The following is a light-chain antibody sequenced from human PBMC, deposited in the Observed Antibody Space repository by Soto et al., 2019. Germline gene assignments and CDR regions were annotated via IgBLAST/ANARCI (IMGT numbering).Light chain of an antibody. V-gene: IGKV3-15*01. CDR3: QQYDNWRWT. CDR1: QSVSSN. CDR2: GAS. J-gene: IGKJ1*01. Sequence: EIVMTQFPATLSVSPGERATLSCRASQSVSSNLAWYQQKPGQAPRLLIYGASARATGIPARFRGSGSGTEFTLTISRLQSEDSAVYYCQQYDNWRWTFGQGTKVEIK.